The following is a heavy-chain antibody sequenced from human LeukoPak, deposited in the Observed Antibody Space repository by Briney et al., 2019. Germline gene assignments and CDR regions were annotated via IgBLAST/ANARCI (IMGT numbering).Heavy chain of an antibody. D-gene: IGHD3-9*01. J-gene: IGHJ4*02. Sequence: GESLKISCKGSGYSFTTYWIGWVRQMPGKGLEWMGIIYPGDSDTRYSPSFQGQVTISADKSISTAYLQWSSLKASDTAMYYCARGEYYDILTGYFEDWGQGTLVTVSS. CDR2: IYPGDSDT. V-gene: IGHV5-51*01. CDR1: GYSFTTYW. CDR3: ARGEYYDILTGYFED.